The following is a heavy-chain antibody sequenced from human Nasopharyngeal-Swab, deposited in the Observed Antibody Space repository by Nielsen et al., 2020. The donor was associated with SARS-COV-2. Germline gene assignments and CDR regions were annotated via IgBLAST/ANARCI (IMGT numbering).Heavy chain of an antibody. CDR1: GFSFNTNA. CDR2: ITSSGANT. Sequence: GESLKISCAASGFSFNTNAMSWVRQAPGKGLEWVSAITSSGANTYYADSVKGRFTISRDNSKNTLYLQMNSLRADDTAVYYCAKDRSGSYDYWGQGTLVTVSS. D-gene: IGHD1-26*01. J-gene: IGHJ4*02. V-gene: IGHV3-23*01. CDR3: AKDRSGSYDY.